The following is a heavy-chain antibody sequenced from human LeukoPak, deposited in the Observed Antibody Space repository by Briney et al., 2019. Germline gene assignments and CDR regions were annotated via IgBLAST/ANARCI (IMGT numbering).Heavy chain of an antibody. V-gene: IGHV1-18*01. CDR1: GYTSTSYG. J-gene: IGHJ6*03. Sequence: ASVKVSCKASGYTSTSYGISWVRQAPGQGLEWKGWISAYNGNTNYAQKLQGRVTMTTDTSTSTAYMELRSLRSDDTAVYYCARLTSIAAAGPYYYYMDVWGKGTTVTISS. CDR2: ISAYNGNT. D-gene: IGHD6-13*01. CDR3: ARLTSIAAAGPYYYYMDV.